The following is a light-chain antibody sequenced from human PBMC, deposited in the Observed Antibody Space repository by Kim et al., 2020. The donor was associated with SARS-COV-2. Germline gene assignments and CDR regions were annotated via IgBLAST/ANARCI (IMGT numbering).Light chain of an antibody. V-gene: IGLV6-57*03. CDR3: QSYDNTNVI. Sequence: GKAETTPCPRSTGPVAAKDVKWYQSSPNSVPATVIYDGDQRPSGVPDRFSGSIDSSSNSASLTISGLSADDEADYYCQSYDNTNVIFGGGTQLTVL. CDR2: DGD. CDR1: TGPVAAKD. J-gene: IGLJ2*01.